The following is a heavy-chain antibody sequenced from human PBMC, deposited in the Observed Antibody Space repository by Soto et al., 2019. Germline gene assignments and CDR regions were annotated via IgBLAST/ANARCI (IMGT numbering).Heavy chain of an antibody. Sequence: ASVKVSCKASGYTFTSYAMHWVRQAPGQRLEWMGWINAGNGNTKYSQKFQGRVTITRDTSASTAYMELSSLRSEDTAVYYCAGDTLAEAGTVYYGMDVWGQGTTVTVSS. CDR1: GYTFTSYA. D-gene: IGHD6-13*01. J-gene: IGHJ6*02. CDR2: INAGNGNT. CDR3: AGDTLAEAGTVYYGMDV. V-gene: IGHV1-3*01.